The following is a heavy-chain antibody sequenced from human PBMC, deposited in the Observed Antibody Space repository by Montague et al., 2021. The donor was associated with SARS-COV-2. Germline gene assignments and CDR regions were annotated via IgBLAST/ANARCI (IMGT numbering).Heavy chain of an antibody. CDR2: TYYRSKWST. J-gene: IGHJ4*02. V-gene: IGHV6-1*01. CDR1: GDSVSSNSAT. Sequence: CAISGDSVSSNSATWNWIRQSPSRGLEWLGRTYYRSKWSTNYAVSVQSRITVNPDTSKNHFSLQLSSVTAADTAVYYCARDESLAAAVSTPLMYYYASSDSHWGQGTLVTVSS. CDR3: ARDESLAAAVSTPLMYYYASSDSH. D-gene: IGHD3-22*01.